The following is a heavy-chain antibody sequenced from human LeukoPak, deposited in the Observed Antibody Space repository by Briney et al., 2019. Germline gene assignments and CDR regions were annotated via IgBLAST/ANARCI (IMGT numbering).Heavy chain of an antibody. D-gene: IGHD3-22*01. V-gene: IGHV3-7*02. CDR1: GFTFSYYW. CDR2: IQHDGSGK. Sequence: GGSLRLSCAASGFTFSYYWMSWVRQAPGTGLEWVANIQHDGSGKYYVDSVKGRFTISRDNARNSVYLQMNSLRAEDTAVYYCARVRSHYYDSSGYLDYWGQGTLVTVSS. CDR3: ARVRSHYYDSSGYLDY. J-gene: IGHJ4*02.